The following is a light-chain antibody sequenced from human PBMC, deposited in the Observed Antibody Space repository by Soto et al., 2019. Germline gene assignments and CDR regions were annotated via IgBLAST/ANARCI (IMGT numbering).Light chain of an antibody. V-gene: IGKV3-20*01. CDR3: LQYGNSPIA. CDR1: QSVRSRY. Sequence: ETVLTQSPGTLSLSPGERATLSCRASQSVRSRYLAWYQQKPGQAPRLLISAASSRATGIPDRFRGSGPGEDFALTVSRLEPEDFALYYCLQYGNSPIAFGEGTRLEIK. CDR2: AAS. J-gene: IGKJ5*01.